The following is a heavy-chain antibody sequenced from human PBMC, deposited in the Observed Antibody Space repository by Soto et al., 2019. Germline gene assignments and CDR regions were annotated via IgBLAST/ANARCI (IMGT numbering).Heavy chain of an antibody. D-gene: IGHD4-17*01. CDR2: INPTSGGT. CDR1: RYTFAAYY. J-gene: IGHJ4*02. V-gene: IGHV1-2*02. Sequence: GASVKVSYKTSRYTFAAYYIHWIRQAPGQVLEWMGWINPTSGGTVYAQNFQDGVTMTRDTSIRTSYMELRRMNSDDTAVCYCARDPDYGDYWGYFFDSWGQGTPVTVSS. CDR3: ARDPDYGDYWGYFFDS.